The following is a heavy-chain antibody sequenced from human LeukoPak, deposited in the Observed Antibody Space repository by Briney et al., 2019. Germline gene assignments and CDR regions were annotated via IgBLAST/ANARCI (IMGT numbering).Heavy chain of an antibody. Sequence: SETLSLTCTVPGGSISSSSYYWGWIRQPPGKGLEWIGSIYYSGSTYYNPSLKSRVTISVDTSKNQFSLKLSSVTAADTAVYYCARHTAMDPYYYYYMDVWGKGTTVTISS. CDR1: GGSISSSSYY. D-gene: IGHD5-18*01. V-gene: IGHV4-39*01. CDR3: ARHTAMDPYYYYYMDV. CDR2: IYYSGST. J-gene: IGHJ6*03.